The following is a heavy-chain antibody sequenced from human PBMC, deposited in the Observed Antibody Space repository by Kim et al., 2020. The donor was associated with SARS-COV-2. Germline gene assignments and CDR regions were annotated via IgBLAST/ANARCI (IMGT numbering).Heavy chain of an antibody. CDR2: ISSNGGST. CDR3: ARDSVPYGDQPPFDY. CDR1: GFTFSRYG. D-gene: IGHD4-17*01. V-gene: IGHV3-64*01. J-gene: IGHJ4*02. Sequence: GGSLRLSCAASGFTFSRYGMHWVRQAPGKGLEYVSAISSNGGSTYYANSVKGRFIISRDNSKNTLYLQMGSLRAEDMAVYYCARDSVPYGDQPPFDYWGQGTLVTVSS.